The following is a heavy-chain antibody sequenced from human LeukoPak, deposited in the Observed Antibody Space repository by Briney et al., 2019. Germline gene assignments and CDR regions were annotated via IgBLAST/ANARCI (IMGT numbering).Heavy chain of an antibody. D-gene: IGHD6-13*01. CDR1: GFTFSSYA. Sequence: GGSLRLSCAASGFTFSSYAMSWVRQAPGKGLEWVSAISGSGGSTYYADSVKGRFTISRDNSKITLYLQMNSLRAEDTAVYYCAKAGSRPLHYFDYWGQGTLVTVSS. V-gene: IGHV3-23*01. CDR2: ISGSGGST. J-gene: IGHJ4*02. CDR3: AKAGSRPLHYFDY.